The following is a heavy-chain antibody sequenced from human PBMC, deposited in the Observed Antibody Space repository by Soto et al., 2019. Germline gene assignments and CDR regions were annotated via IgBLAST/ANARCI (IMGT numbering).Heavy chain of an antibody. V-gene: IGHV3-30*18. CDR3: AKPSNSPIRWRDAFDI. Sequence: VAVISYDGSNKYYADSVKGRFTISRDNSKNTLYLQMNSLRAEDTAVYYCAKPSNSPIRWRDAFDIWGQGTMVTVSS. CDR2: ISYDGSNK. J-gene: IGHJ3*02. D-gene: IGHD4-17*01.